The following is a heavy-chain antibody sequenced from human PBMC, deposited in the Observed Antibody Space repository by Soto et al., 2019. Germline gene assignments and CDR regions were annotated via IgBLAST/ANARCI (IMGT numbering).Heavy chain of an antibody. Sequence: GASVKVSCKASGGTFSSYAISWVRQAPGQGLEWMGGIIPIFGTANYAQKFQGRVTITADKSTSTAYMELSSLRSEDTAVYYCARYLCSTSCYQFYYYYGMDVWGQGTTVTVS. V-gene: IGHV1-69*06. D-gene: IGHD2-2*01. CDR3: ARYLCSTSCYQFYYYYGMDV. CDR2: IIPIFGTA. J-gene: IGHJ6*02. CDR1: GGTFSSYA.